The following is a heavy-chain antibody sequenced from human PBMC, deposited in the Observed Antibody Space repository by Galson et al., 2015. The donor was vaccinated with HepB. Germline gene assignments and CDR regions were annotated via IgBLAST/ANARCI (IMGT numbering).Heavy chain of an antibody. J-gene: IGHJ4*02. CDR2: ISYDGSKK. CDR1: GFSFSSYA. V-gene: IGHV3-30-3*01. Sequence: SLRLSCAASGFSFSSYAIHWVRQVPGKGLEWVAIISYDGSKKYYADSLKGRFTISRDNFKNTLFLQMNSLRAEDTAVYYCARDWGPDSSSAGGFDYWGQGTLVTVSS. D-gene: IGHD6-6*01. CDR3: ARDWGPDSSSAGGFDY.